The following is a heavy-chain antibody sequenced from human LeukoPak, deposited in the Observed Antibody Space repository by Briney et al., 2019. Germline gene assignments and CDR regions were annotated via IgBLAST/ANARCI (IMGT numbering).Heavy chain of an antibody. CDR1: GGSISNYY. V-gene: IGHV4-59*01. CDR3: AGFVVVPAATLGWFDP. J-gene: IGHJ5*02. D-gene: IGHD2-2*01. CDR2: IYYSGST. Sequence: PSETLSLTCTVSGGSISNYYWSWIRQPPGKGLEWIGYIYYSGSTNYNPSLTSRVTISVDTSKNQFSLKLSSVTAADTAVYYCAGFVVVPAATLGWFDPWGQGTLVTVSS.